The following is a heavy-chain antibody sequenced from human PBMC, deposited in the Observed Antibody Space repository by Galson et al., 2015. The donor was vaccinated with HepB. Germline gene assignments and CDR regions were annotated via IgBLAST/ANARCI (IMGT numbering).Heavy chain of an antibody. Sequence: SVKVSCKASGYTFTSYAMHWVRQAPGQRLEWMGWINAGNGNTKYSQKFQGRVTITRDTSASTAYMELSSLRSEDTAVYYCARLLYSSGWYADAFDIWGQGTMVTVSS. J-gene: IGHJ3*02. CDR1: GYTFTSYA. D-gene: IGHD6-19*01. V-gene: IGHV1-3*01. CDR2: INAGNGNT. CDR3: ARLLYSSGWYADAFDI.